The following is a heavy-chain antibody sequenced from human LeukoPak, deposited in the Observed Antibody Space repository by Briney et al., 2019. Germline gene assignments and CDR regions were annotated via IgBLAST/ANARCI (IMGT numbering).Heavy chain of an antibody. CDR1: GGSFSGYY. Sequence: PSETLSLTCAVYGGSFSGYYWSWIRQPPGKGLEWIGEINHSGSTNYNPSLKSRVTISVDTSKNQFSLKLSSVTAADTAVYYCARRRGYYDSRWGYWGQGTLVTVSS. CDR2: INHSGST. CDR3: ARRRGYYDSRWGY. V-gene: IGHV4-34*01. J-gene: IGHJ4*02. D-gene: IGHD3-22*01.